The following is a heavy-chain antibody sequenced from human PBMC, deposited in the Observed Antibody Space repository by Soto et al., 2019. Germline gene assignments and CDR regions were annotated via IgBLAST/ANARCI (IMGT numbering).Heavy chain of an antibody. D-gene: IGHD2-2*01. CDR1: GGSISPTTW. J-gene: IGHJ5*02. CDR3: ARSTGRPAGSWWFDP. Sequence: QVQLQESGPGLLKPSGTLYLTCAVSGGSISPTTWWNWVRQPPGKGLEWIAEMNQSGQTHSNPSLKSRCTMSVDKSNNQFSLNLSSVTDADTAVYYCARSTGRPAGSWWFDPWGQGALVTVSS. CDR2: MNQSGQT. V-gene: IGHV4-4*02.